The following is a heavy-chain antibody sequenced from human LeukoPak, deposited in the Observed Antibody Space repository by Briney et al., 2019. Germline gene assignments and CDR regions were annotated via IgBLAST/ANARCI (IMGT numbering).Heavy chain of an antibody. Sequence: GGSLRLSCAASGFTFSSYAMSRVRQAPGKGLEWVSAISGSGKNTYYADSVKGRFAISRDNSKNTLFLQMDSLRAEDTAIYYCAKEPYSTWGQGTMVTVSS. V-gene: IGHV3-23*01. CDR1: GFTFSSYA. J-gene: IGHJ3*01. D-gene: IGHD2/OR15-2a*01. CDR2: ISGSGKNT. CDR3: AKEPYST.